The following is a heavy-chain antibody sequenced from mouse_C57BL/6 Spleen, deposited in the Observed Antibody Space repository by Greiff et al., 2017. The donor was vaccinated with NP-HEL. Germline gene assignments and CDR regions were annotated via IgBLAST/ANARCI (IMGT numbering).Heavy chain of an antibody. CDR3: ARSLLTGTSAMGY. D-gene: IGHD4-1*01. J-gene: IGHJ4*01. CDR2: IDPSDSYT. V-gene: IGHV1-50*01. CDR1: GYTFTSYW. Sequence: QVHVKQPGAELVKPGASVKLSCKASGYTFTSYWMQWVKQRPGQGLEWIGEIDPSDSYTNYNQKFKGKATLTVDTSSSTAYMQLSSLTSEDSAVYYCARSLLTGTSAMGYWGQGTSVTVSA.